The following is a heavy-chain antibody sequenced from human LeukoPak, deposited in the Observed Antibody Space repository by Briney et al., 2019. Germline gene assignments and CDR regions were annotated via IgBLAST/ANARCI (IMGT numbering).Heavy chain of an antibody. J-gene: IGHJ4*02. V-gene: IGHV5-51*01. CDR2: TYPSDSHT. CDR3: ASPGVISSGATLY. D-gene: IGHD2-21*01. CDR1: EYSFTSYW. Sequence: GEDLKTSRKGSEYSFTSYWIGWVRPIPANGLDCMGFTYPSDSHTRYSPSFQGQVTITADKAISTAYLQWSSLKASDTAMYYCASPGVISSGATLYWGQGTLVTVSS.